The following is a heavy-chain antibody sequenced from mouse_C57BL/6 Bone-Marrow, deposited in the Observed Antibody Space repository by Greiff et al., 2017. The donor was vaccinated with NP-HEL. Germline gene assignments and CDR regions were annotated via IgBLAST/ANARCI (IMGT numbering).Heavy chain of an antibody. D-gene: IGHD1-1*01. V-gene: IGHV2-9*01. CDR3: AKLYYGSGYYAMDY. CDR1: GFSLTSYG. J-gene: IGHJ4*01. Sequence: VKVVESGPGLVAPSQSLSITCTVSGFSLTSYGVDWVRQPPGKGLEWLGVIWGGGSTNYNSALMSRLSISKDNSKSQVFLKMNSLQTDDTAMYYCAKLYYGSGYYAMDYWGQGTSVTVSS. CDR2: IWGGGST.